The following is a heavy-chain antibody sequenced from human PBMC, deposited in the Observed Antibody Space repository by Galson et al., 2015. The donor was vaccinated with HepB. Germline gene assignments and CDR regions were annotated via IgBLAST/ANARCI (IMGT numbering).Heavy chain of an antibody. CDR3: VKDLGDRRPFDF. V-gene: IGHV3-30*18. Sequence: SLRLSCAASGFNFNAYGMHWVRQAPGKGLEWVAVISYDGKNENYAESVKGRFTISRDKSKNRVFLQMNRLRTEDTALYYCVKDLGDRRPFDFWGQGTLVTVSS. CDR2: ISYDGKNE. D-gene: IGHD4-17*01. CDR1: GFNFNAYG. J-gene: IGHJ4*02.